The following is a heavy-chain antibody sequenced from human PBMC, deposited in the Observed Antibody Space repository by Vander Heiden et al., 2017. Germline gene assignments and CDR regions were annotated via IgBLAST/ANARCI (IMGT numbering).Heavy chain of an antibody. V-gene: IGHV3-49*03. CDR1: GFTFADYA. CDR3: TRGRYDFWSGYYPAFDY. J-gene: IGHJ4*02. Sequence: EVQLVESGGGLVQPGRSLRLSCTASGFTFADYAMSWLRQARGKGLEWGVFIRSKAYGGTTEYAASVKGRFTISRDDSKSIAYLQMNSLKTEDTAVYYCTRGRYDFWSGYYPAFDYWGQGTLVTVSS. D-gene: IGHD3-3*01. CDR2: IRSKAYGGTT.